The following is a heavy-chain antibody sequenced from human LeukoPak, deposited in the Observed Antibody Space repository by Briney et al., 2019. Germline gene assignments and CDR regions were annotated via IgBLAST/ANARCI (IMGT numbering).Heavy chain of an antibody. CDR1: GGTFSSYA. CDR2: IIPIFGTA. Sequence: SVKVSCKASGGTFSSYAISWVRQAPGQGLEWMGGIIPIFGTANYAQKFQGRVTITADESTSTAYMELSSLRSEDTAVYYCARDAPIYCSGGSRTPPRRGRGDYYYGMDVWGQGTTVTVSS. V-gene: IGHV1-69*13. CDR3: ARDAPIYCSGGSRTPPRRGRGDYYYGMDV. D-gene: IGHD2-15*01. J-gene: IGHJ6*02.